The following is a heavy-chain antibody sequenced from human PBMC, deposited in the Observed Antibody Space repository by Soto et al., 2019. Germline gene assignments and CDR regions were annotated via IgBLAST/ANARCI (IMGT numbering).Heavy chain of an antibody. D-gene: IGHD3-10*01. CDR3: ARGEGTMVRGSLNWFDP. V-gene: IGHV4-31*03. CDR1: GGSISSGGYY. CDR2: IYYSGST. Sequence: SETLSLTCTVSGGSISSGGYYWSWIRQHPGKGLEWIGYIYYSGSTYYNPSLKSRVTISVDTSKNQFSLKLSSVTAADTAVYYCARGEGTMVRGSLNWFDPWGQGTLVTVSS. J-gene: IGHJ5*02.